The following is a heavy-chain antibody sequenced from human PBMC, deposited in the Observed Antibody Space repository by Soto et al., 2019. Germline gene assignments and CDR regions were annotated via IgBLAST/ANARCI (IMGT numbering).Heavy chain of an antibody. CDR1: GFTFSRYY. J-gene: IGHJ3*02. CDR2: ISTTSTYT. D-gene: IGHD2-2*01. CDR3: ARDDGLSSTNVKAFDI. V-gene: IGHV3-21*01. Sequence: GGSLRLSCAASGFTFSRYYMNWVRQAPGKGLEWVSSISTTSTYTHYADSLKGRFTISRDNAEKLLYPQMDSLRAEDTAVYYCARDDGLSSTNVKAFDIWGQGTKVTVSS.